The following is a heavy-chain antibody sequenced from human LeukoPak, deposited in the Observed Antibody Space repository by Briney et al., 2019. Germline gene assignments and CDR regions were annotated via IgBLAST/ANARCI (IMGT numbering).Heavy chain of an antibody. CDR2: ISYDGSNK. Sequence: GGSLRLSCAASGFTFSSYGMHWVRQTPGKGLEWVAVISYDGSNKYYADSVKGRFTISRDNSKNTLYLQMNSLRAEDTAVYYCATDCSGGSCYDYWGQGTLVTVSS. D-gene: IGHD2-15*01. V-gene: IGHV3-30*03. J-gene: IGHJ4*02. CDR3: ATDCSGGSCYDY. CDR1: GFTFSSYG.